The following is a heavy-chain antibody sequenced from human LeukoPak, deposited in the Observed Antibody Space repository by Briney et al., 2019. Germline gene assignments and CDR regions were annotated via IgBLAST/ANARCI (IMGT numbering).Heavy chain of an antibody. CDR3: ARSLRGSITMVRGVIDYFDY. D-gene: IGHD3-10*01. CDR1: GGSISSGDYY. CDR2: IYYSWST. J-gene: IGHJ4*02. Sequence: PSETLSLTCTVSGGSISSGDYYWSWIRQPPGKGLEWIGYIYYSWSTYYNPSLKSRVTISVDTSKNQFSLRLSSVTAADTAVYYCARSLRGSITMVRGVIDYFDYWGQGTLVTVSS. V-gene: IGHV4-30-4*01.